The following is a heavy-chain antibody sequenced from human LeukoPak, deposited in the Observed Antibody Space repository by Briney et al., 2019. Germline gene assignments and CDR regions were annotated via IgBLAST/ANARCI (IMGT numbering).Heavy chain of an antibody. V-gene: IGHV4-39*01. CDR1: GGSISSSSYY. J-gene: IGHJ4*02. CDR2: IYYSGST. D-gene: IGHD2-2*02. CDR3: ARRYCSSTSCHTLDY. Sequence: SETLSLTCTVSGGSISSSSYYWGWIRQPPGKGLEWIGSIYYSGSTYYNPSLKSRVTISVDTSKNQFSLKLSSVTVADTAVYYCARRYCSSTSCHTLDYWGQGTLVTVSS.